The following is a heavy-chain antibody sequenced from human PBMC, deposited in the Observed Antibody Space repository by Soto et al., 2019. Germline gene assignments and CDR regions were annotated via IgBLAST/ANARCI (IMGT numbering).Heavy chain of an antibody. D-gene: IGHD3-22*01. CDR1: GFNFSSYA. CDR2: ISYDGSNK. J-gene: IGHJ6*02. CDR3: ARDSLTYYYDSSGYYRQNHFPYYYYGMDV. V-gene: IGHV3-30-3*01. Sequence: GGSLRLSCAASGFNFSSYAMHWVRQAPGKGLEWVAVISYDGSNKYYADSVKGRFTISRDNSKNTLYLQMNSLRAEDTAVYYCARDSLTYYYDSSGYYRQNHFPYYYYGMDVWGQGTTVTVSS.